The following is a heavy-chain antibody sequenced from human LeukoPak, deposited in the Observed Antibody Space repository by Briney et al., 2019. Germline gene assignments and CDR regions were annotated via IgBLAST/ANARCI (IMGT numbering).Heavy chain of an antibody. CDR1: GGSISSSSYY. CDR2: IYYSGST. J-gene: IGHJ4*02. CDR3: ARARGYYDSSGYYYVRGIDY. D-gene: IGHD3-22*01. Sequence: SETLSLTCTVSGGSISSSSYYWGWIRQPPGKGLEWIGSIYYSGSTYYNPSLKSRVTISVDTSKNQFSLKLSSVTAADTAVYYCARARGYYDSSGYYYVRGIDYWGQGTLVTVSS. V-gene: IGHV4-39*07.